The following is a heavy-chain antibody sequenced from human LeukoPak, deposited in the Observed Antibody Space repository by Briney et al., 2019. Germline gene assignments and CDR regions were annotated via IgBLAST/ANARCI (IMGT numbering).Heavy chain of an antibody. CDR2: IYPGDSDT. Sequence: GESLKISCKISGYRLTNNWIGWVRQVPGNGLEWMGLIYPGDSDTRYSPSFQGQVTFSVDASISTAYLQLSGLRASDTAIYYCVRFGLTCSLDYWGQGTLVTVSS. CDR3: VRFGLTCSLDY. CDR1: GYRLTNNW. J-gene: IGHJ4*02. D-gene: IGHD3-16*01. V-gene: IGHV5-51*01.